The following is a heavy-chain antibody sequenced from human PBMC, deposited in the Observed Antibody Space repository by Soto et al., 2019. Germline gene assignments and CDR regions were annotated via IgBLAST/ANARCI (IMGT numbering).Heavy chain of an antibody. J-gene: IGHJ4*02. CDR2: ISTTSSSI. CDR3: ARKGVDFDY. Sequence: LRLSCAASGFTFSSYSMNWVRQAPGKGLEWISYISTTSSSIYYADSVKGRFTISRDNAKNSLFLQMNSLRDEDTAVYYCARKGVDFDYWGQGALVTVSA. CDR1: GFTFSSYS. V-gene: IGHV3-48*02. D-gene: IGHD3-3*01.